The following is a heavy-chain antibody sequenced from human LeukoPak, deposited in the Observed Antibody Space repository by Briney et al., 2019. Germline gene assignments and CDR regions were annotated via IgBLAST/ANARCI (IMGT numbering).Heavy chain of an antibody. V-gene: IGHV4-59*01. Sequence: PSETLSLTCTVSGGSIDSYYWSWVRQPPGKGLEWIGYIYYTGSTEYHPSLKSRVTISLDTSKNQFSLKLTSVTAADTAVYYCARVYQSAEYYFDYWGQGNLVSVSS. CDR2: IYYTGST. CDR3: ARVYQSAEYYFDY. CDR1: GGSIDSYY. J-gene: IGHJ4*02. D-gene: IGHD2-2*01.